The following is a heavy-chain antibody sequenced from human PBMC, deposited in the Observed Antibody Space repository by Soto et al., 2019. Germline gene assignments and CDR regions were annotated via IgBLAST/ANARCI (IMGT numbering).Heavy chain of an antibody. J-gene: IGHJ4*02. D-gene: IGHD2-15*01. CDR3: AKAGLYCSGGTCFSLDY. CDR1: GDSVSSNNVA. Sequence: SQTLSLTCGISGDSVSSNNVAWNWIRQSPSRGLEWLGRTFFRSKWYNEYAASVKSRIAINPDASQNQFSLQLNSVTPDDTAVYYCAKAGLYCSGGTCFSLDYWGQGILATVSS. V-gene: IGHV6-1*01. CDR2: TFFRSKWYN.